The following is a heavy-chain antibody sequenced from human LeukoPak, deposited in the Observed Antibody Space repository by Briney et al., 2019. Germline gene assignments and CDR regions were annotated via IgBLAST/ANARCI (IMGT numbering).Heavy chain of an antibody. CDR1: GFTFSSYS. CDR3: ARDARLGYCSGGNCP. V-gene: IGHV3-48*02. J-gene: IGHJ5*02. Sequence: PGGSLRLSCAASGFTFSSYSMNWVRQAPGKGLDWVSYISPSSNTIYYADSVKGRFTISRDNAKNSLYLQMNSLRDEDTAVYYCARDARLGYCSGGNCPWGQGTLVTVSS. CDR2: ISPSSNTI. D-gene: IGHD2-15*01.